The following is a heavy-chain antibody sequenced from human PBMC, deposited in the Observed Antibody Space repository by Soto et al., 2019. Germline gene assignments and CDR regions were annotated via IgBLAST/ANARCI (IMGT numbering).Heavy chain of an antibody. CDR3: ARDSADNNNWQKASPLTDY. D-gene: IGHD1-1*01. V-gene: IGHV3-30-3*01. CDR1: GFTFSSYY. Sequence: GSLRLSCAASGFTFSSYYIHWVRQAPGKGLEWVAVISGDGTKQYYADSVKGRFTISRDNSENTLYLQMNSLRLDDTAIYYCARDSADNNNWQKASPLTDYWGQGT. CDR2: ISGDGTKQ. J-gene: IGHJ4*02.